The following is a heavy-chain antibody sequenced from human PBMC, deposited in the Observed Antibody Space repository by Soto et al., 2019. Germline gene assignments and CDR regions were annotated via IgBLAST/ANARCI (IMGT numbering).Heavy chain of an antibody. V-gene: IGHV4-39*01. D-gene: IGHD3-3*01. CDR2: IYYSGST. CDR1: GGSISSSSYY. J-gene: IGHJ4*02. Sequence: NPSETLSLTCTVSGGSISSSSYYWGWIRQPPGKGLEWIGSIYYSGSTYYNPSLKSRVTISVDTSKNQFSLKLSSVTAADTAVYYCARSILRFLEWLLYDGFDYWGQGTLVTVSS. CDR3: ARSILRFLEWLLYDGFDY.